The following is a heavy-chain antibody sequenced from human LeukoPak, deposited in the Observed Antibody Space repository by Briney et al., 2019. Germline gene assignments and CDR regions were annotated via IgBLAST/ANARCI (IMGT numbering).Heavy chain of an antibody. CDR3: ARDGIAVAGPFDY. Sequence: SVKVSCKASGGTFSSYAISWVRQAPGQGLEWMGGIIPIFGTANYAQKFQGRVTITADESTSTAYMELSSLRSEDTAVYYCARDGIAVAGPFDYWGQGALVTVSS. J-gene: IGHJ4*02. CDR2: IIPIFGTA. V-gene: IGHV1-69*13. D-gene: IGHD6-19*01. CDR1: GGTFSSYA.